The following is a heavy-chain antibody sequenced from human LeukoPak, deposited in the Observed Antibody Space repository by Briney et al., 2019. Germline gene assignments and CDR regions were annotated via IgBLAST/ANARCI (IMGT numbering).Heavy chain of an antibody. CDR3: ARWGRNFDDWFDP. CDR1: GYTFTNYG. V-gene: IGHV1-18*01. Sequence: APVKVSCKASGYTFTNYGVIWVRQAPGQGLEWMGWISAYNGNTNYAQNLQGRVTMTTDTSTTTAYMELRSLNSDDTAVYYCARWGRNFDDWFDPGGQGTLVTVSS. D-gene: IGHD3-9*01. J-gene: IGHJ5*02. CDR2: ISAYNGNT.